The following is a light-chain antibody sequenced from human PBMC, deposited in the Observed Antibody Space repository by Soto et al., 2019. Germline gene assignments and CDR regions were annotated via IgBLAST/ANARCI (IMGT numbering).Light chain of an antibody. CDR2: DAS. Sequence: EIVLTQSPATLSLSPGERATLSCRASQSVSSYLAWYQQKPGQAPRLLIYDASNRATGIPARFSGSGSGTDFTLTISSLEPEDFAVYYCQQRRNWPPRDTFGQGTKLEIK. CDR1: QSVSSY. CDR3: QQRRNWPPRDT. J-gene: IGKJ2*01. V-gene: IGKV3-11*01.